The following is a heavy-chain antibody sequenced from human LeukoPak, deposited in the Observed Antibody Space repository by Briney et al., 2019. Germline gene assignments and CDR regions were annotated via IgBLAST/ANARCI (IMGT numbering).Heavy chain of an antibody. D-gene: IGHD2-15*01. CDR1: GGSISSGDYY. Sequence: SETLSLTCTVSGGSISSGDYYWSWIRQPPGTGLEWIGYVYYSGSTYYNPSLKSRVTISVDTSKNQFSLKLSSVTAADTAVYYCARVFWDVVVVAATPGRAFDIWGQGTMVTVSS. V-gene: IGHV4-30-4*01. CDR2: VYYSGST. J-gene: IGHJ3*02. CDR3: ARVFWDVVVVAATPGRAFDI.